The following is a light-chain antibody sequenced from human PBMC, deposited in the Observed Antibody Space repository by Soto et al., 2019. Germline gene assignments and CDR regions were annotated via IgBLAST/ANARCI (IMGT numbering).Light chain of an antibody. CDR3: SSYAGSKTV. V-gene: IGLV2-8*01. Sequence: QSALTQPPSASGSPGQSVTISCTGTSSDIGNYIYVSWYQQHPGKAPKLIIYEVSRWTSGVPYRFSGSKSGNTASLTISGLQADDEADYYCSSYAGSKTVFGTGTKLTVL. J-gene: IGLJ1*01. CDR1: SSDIGNYIY. CDR2: EVS.